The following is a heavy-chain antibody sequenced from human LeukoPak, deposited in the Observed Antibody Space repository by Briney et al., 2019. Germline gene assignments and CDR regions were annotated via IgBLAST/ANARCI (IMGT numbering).Heavy chain of an antibody. V-gene: IGHV4-59*01. J-gene: IGHJ4*02. CDR3: ARDRGSGYFDY. CDR2: IYYSGST. Sequence: SETLSLTCTVSGGSISSYYWSWVRQPPGKGLEWIGYIYYSGSTNYNPSLKSRVTISVDTSKNQFSLKLSSVTAADTAVYYCARDRGSGYFDYWGQGTLVTVYS. D-gene: IGHD2-15*01. CDR1: GGSISSYY.